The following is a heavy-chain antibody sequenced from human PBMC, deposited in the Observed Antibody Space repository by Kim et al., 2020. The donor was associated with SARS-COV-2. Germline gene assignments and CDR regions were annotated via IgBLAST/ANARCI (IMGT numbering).Heavy chain of an antibody. CDR3: AKSASGDSYGFIDY. V-gene: IGHV3-23*03. D-gene: IGHD5-18*01. Sequence: ADSVKGRFTISRDDSKNTLYLQMNSLRAEDTAVYYCAKSASGDSYGFIDYWGQGTLVPVSS. J-gene: IGHJ4*02.